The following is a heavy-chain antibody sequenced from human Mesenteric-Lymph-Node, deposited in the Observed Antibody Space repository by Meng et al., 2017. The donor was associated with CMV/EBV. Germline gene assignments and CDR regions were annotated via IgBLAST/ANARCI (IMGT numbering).Heavy chain of an antibody. CDR2: IYYSGST. Sequence: SETLSLTCTVSGGSVSSGSYYWSWIRQPPGKGLEWIGYIYYSGSTNYNPSLKSRVTISVGSSKNQFSLKLTSVTAADTAVYHCARVTLDYDFWGGSYYFDYWGQGALVTVSS. CDR3: ARVTLDYDFWGGSYYFDY. V-gene: IGHV4-61*01. CDR1: GGSVSSGSYY. D-gene: IGHD3-3*01. J-gene: IGHJ4*02.